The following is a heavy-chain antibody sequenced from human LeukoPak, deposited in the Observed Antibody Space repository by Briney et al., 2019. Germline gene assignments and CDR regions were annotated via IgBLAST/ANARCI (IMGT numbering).Heavy chain of an antibody. CDR2: IWYDGSNK. D-gene: IGHD5-24*01. J-gene: IGHJ4*02. CDR1: GFTFSSYG. CDR3: AKAARPRQSIYYFDY. Sequence: GGSLRLSCAASGFTFSSYGMHWVRQTPGKGLEWVAVIWYDGSNKYYADSVKGRFTISRDNSKNTLYLQMNSLRAEDTAVYYCAKAARPRQSIYYFDYWGQGTLVTVSS. V-gene: IGHV3-33*06.